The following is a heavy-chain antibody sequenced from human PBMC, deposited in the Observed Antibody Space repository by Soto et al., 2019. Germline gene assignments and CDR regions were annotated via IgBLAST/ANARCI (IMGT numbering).Heavy chain of an antibody. D-gene: IGHD2-2*01. CDR2: IYPDDSDT. CDR1: GYSVDTHW. J-gene: IGHJ3*01. V-gene: IGHV5-51*01. Sequence: GESVKSSCNGSGYSVDTHWIGWVRQMPGKGLEWMGIIYPDDSDTRYSPSFQGQVTFSADKSITTAYLQWSSLKASDTAMYYCARRDRLTEVTSSPLRVFDFWGQGTMVTVSS. CDR3: ARRDRLTEVTSSPLRVFDF.